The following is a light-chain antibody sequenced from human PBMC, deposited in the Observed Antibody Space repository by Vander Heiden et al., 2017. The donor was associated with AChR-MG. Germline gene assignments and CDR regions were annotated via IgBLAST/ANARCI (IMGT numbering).Light chain of an antibody. J-gene: IGLJ1*01. Sequence: QSVLTQPPSVSGAPGQRVTISCTGGSSTIGAGYDVHWYPQLPGTAPKPLHDGNNNRPAGVPDPFFCAKSGTSAPLAITGLQAEDEADYYCQSQDSSLSGSTYVFGTGTRVSVL. V-gene: IGLV1-40*01. CDR1: SSTIGAGYD. CDR2: GNN. CDR3: QSQDSSLSGSTYV.